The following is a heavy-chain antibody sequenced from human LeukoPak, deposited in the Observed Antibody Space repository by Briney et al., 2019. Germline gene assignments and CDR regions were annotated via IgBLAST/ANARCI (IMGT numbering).Heavy chain of an antibody. V-gene: IGHV3-15*01. Sequence: PGGSLRLSCAASGFNFKNAWMGWVRQAPGKGLEWVGRIKSKGDGGTTDYAAPVKGRFTISRDDSKNTLYLQMNSLKTEDTAVYYCTTPIVGAPNIDYWGQGTLVTVSS. CDR2: IKSKGDGGTT. CDR3: TTPIVGAPNIDY. J-gene: IGHJ4*02. CDR1: GFNFKNAW. D-gene: IGHD1-26*01.